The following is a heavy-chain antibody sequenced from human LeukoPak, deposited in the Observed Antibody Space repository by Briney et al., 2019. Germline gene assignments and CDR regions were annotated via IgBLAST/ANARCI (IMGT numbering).Heavy chain of an antibody. Sequence: GGSLRLSCAASGFTFSSYAMSWVRQAPGKGLEWVSGISADGGRTYYADSVKGRFTISRDNSKSTLYLQMNSLRAEDTAVYYCASPASSGYYYGGDYWGQGTLVTVSS. CDR3: ASPASSGYYYGGDY. CDR1: GFTFSSYA. J-gene: IGHJ4*02. CDR2: ISADGGRT. D-gene: IGHD3-22*01. V-gene: IGHV3-23*01.